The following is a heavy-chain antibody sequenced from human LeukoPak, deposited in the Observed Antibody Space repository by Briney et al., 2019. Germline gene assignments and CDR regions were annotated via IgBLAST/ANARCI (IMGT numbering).Heavy chain of an antibody. D-gene: IGHD4-17*01. Sequence: GGSLRLSCAASGFSFSDFYMDGVRHAPGKGLEGLAVISYEGSNKYYADSVKGRFTISRDNSKNTLYLQLNSLRAEDTAVYYCARDVRPTGWGKFFDYWGQGTLVTVSP. CDR2: ISYEGSNK. J-gene: IGHJ4*02. CDR1: GFSFSDFY. CDR3: ARDVRPTGWGKFFDY. V-gene: IGHV3-30*03.